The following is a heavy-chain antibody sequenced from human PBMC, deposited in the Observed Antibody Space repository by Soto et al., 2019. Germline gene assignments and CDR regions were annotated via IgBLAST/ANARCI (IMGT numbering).Heavy chain of an antibody. CDR2: IWYDGSNK. V-gene: IGHV3-33*01. CDR1: GFTFSSYG. CDR3: ARDSTVTTLDY. J-gene: IGHJ4*02. D-gene: IGHD4-17*01. Sequence: GGSLRLSCAASGFTFSSYGMHWVRQAPGKGLEWVAVIWYDGSNKYYADSVKGRFTISRDNSKNTLYLQMNSLRSDDTAVYYCARDSTVTTLDYWGQGTLVTVSS.